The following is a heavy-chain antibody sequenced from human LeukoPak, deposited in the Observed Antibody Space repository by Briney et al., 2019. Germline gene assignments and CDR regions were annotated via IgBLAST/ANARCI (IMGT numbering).Heavy chain of an antibody. CDR3: ARDREGGYSNSYYFDF. CDR1: GGTFSSYA. J-gene: IGHJ4*02. Sequence: SVKVSCKASGGTFSSYAISWVRQAPGQGLEWMGGIIPIFGTANYAQKFQGRVTITTDESTSTAYMELSSLRSEDTAVYYCARDREGGYSNSYYFDFWGQGTLVTVSS. CDR2: IIPIFGTA. V-gene: IGHV1-69*05. D-gene: IGHD4-11*01.